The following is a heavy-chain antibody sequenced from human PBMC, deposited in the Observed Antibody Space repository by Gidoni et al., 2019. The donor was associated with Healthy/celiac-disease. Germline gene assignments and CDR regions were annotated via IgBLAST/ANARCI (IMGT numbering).Heavy chain of an antibody. CDR3: AREGDSSSWYPTSAFDY. CDR2: ISSSSSYT. J-gene: IGHJ4*02. D-gene: IGHD6-13*01. Sequence: QVQLMESGGGLVKPGGSLRLSCAASGFTFSGYYMSWIRQDPGKGLEWVSYISSSSSYTNYADSVKGRFTISRDNAKNSLYLQMNSLRAEDTAVYYCAREGDSSSWYPTSAFDYWGQGTLVTVSS. CDR1: GFTFSGYY. V-gene: IGHV3-11*06.